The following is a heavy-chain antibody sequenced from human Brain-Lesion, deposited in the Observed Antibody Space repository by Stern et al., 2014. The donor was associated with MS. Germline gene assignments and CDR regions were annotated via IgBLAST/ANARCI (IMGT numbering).Heavy chain of an antibody. CDR1: GGSMNSRPYY. CDR2: IYISGST. CDR3: AREGETSDFFPFDY. Sequence: VQLVESGPGLVKPSQTLSLTCTVSGGSMNSRPYYWNWLRQPAGKALEWIGRIYISGSTNYNPSLESRVTISIETSKNQLSLKLRSVTAADTAVYYCAREGETSDFFPFDYWGQGAQVIVSS. D-gene: IGHD3/OR15-3a*01. J-gene: IGHJ4*02. V-gene: IGHV4-61*02.